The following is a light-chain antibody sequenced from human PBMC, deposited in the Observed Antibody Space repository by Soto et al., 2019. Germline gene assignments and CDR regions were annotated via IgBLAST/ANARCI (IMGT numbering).Light chain of an antibody. CDR3: QQYNSYRT. J-gene: IGKJ1*01. Sequence: IQRTQSPSTLSASVGDRVTITCRARQSISSWLAWYQQKPGKAPKLLIYDASILESGVPSRFSGSGSGTEFTLTISSLQPDDFATYYCQQYNSYRTFGQGTKVDIK. V-gene: IGKV1-5*01. CDR1: QSISSW. CDR2: DAS.